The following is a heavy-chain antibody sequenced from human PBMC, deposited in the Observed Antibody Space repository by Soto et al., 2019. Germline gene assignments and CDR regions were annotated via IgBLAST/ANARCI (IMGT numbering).Heavy chain of an antibody. J-gene: IGHJ6*02. CDR3: ARDLGSGYYQYYGMDV. Sequence: VKFSCKASGGSFSSLVISWLRQAPGQGPEWMGGINPMLGVANFAQKFQDRVTITADESTTTAYMELSRLRSDDTAVYYCARDLGSGYYQYYGMDVWGQGTTVTVSS. CDR1: GGSFSSLV. D-gene: IGHD1-26*01. V-gene: IGHV1-69*10. CDR2: INPMLGVA.